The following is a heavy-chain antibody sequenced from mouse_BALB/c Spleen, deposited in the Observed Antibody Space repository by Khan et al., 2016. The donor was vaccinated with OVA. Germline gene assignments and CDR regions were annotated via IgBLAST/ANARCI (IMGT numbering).Heavy chain of an antibody. CDR3: TGGGGGNRFAY. CDR1: GYTFTDFT. CDR2: ISTYYGDA. V-gene: IGHV1S137*01. J-gene: IGHJ3*01. D-gene: IGHD3-3*01. Sequence: VQLQESGAELVRPGVSVKISCKGSGYTFTDFTLHWVKQSHAMSLEWIGVISTYYGDATYNQRFKDKATMTVDKSSSTAYMELARLTSEDSAIDYGTGGGGGNRFAYWGQGTLVTVSA.